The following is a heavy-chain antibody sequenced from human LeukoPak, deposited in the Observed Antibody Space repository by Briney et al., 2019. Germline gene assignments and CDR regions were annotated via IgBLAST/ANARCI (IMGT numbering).Heavy chain of an antibody. CDR1: GYTFTGYY. D-gene: IGHD2-15*01. CDR2: INPNSGGT. J-gene: IGHJ6*02. Sequence: VASVKVSCKASGYTFTGYYMHWVRQAPGQGLEWMGWINPNSGGTNYAQKFQGRVTMTRDTSISTAYMELSSLRSEDTAVYYCARSAPSIVVVVASNYGMDVWGQGTTVTVSS. CDR3: ARSAPSIVVVVASNYGMDV. V-gene: IGHV1-2*02.